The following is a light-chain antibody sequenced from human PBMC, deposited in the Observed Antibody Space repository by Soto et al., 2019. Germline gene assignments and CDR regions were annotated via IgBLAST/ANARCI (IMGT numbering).Light chain of an antibody. J-gene: IGLJ1*01. CDR3: SSFTTSYFYV. V-gene: IGLV2-14*01. CDR1: VGYIGAYNY. CDR2: GVT. Sequence: QFVPPQPACVSGSPGQSMTISCSGSVGYIGAYNYVSWYQQHPGKAPKLLIHGVTRRPSGVSSRFSASKSAYTASLTISGLQAEDEANYYCSSFTTSYFYVFGHGTKVNV.